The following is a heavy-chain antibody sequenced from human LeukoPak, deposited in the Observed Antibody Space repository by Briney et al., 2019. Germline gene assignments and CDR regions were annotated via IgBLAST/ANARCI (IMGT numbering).Heavy chain of an antibody. CDR3: ARSKAGGY. D-gene: IGHD3-10*01. J-gene: IGHJ4*02. CDR2: ISWSAGRT. V-gene: IGHV3-23*01. CDR1: GFTFNNDA. Sequence: AGSLRLSCAASGFTFNNDALSWFRQAPGRGLEWVSSISWSAGRTYYEDSVKGRFTISRDDSNYTLFLQLNSLKVEDTAFYYCARSKAGGYWGQETLVTVSS.